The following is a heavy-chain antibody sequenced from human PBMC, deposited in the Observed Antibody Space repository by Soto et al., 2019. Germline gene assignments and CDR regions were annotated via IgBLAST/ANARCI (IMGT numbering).Heavy chain of an antibody. CDR1: GYTFTGYY. D-gene: IGHD2-21*02. CDR3: ARHSTRRLSYFDY. J-gene: IGHJ4*02. Sequence: ASVKVSCKASGYTFTGYYMHWVRQPPGQGLERMGWINPNSDGTNYAQKYQGWVTMTRNTSISTAYMELSRLRSDDTAVYCCARHSTRRLSYFDYWGQGTLVTVSS. CDR2: INPNSDGT. V-gene: IGHV1-2*04.